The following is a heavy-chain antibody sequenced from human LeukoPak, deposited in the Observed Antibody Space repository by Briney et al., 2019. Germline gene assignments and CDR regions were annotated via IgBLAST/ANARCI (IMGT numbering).Heavy chain of an antibody. CDR1: GXSFSGYY. J-gene: IGHJ3*02. V-gene: IGHV4-34*01. Sequence: KPSETLSLTCAVYGXSFSGYYWNWIRQPPGKGLEWIGEINHSGSTNYNPSLKSRVTISVDTSKNQFSLKLSSVTATDTAVYYCARVGAIAFDIWGQGTMVTVSS. D-gene: IGHD3-3*01. CDR2: INHSGST. CDR3: ARVGAIAFDI.